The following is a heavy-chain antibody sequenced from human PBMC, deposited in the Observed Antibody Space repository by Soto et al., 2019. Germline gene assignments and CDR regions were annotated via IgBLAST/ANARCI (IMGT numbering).Heavy chain of an antibody. J-gene: IGHJ4*02. D-gene: IGHD6-6*01. CDR3: ARGRDGDY. CDR1: GYTFTTYG. Sequence: QVHLVQSGAEVKKPGASVKVSCKGSGYTFTTYGITWVRQAPGQGLEWMGWISAHNGNTNYAQKLQGRVTVTRDTSPSTAYMELRRLRSDATAVYYCARGRDGDYWGQGALVTVSS. CDR2: ISAHNGNT. V-gene: IGHV1-18*01.